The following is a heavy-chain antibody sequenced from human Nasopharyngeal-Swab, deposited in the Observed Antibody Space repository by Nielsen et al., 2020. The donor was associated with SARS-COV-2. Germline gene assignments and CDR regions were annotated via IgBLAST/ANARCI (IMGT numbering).Heavy chain of an antibody. V-gene: IGHV3-23*01. CDR3: AKSSSTPYGMDV. Sequence: GESLKISCAASGFTFSSYAMSWVRQAPGKGLEWVSAISGSGGSTYYADSVKGRFTISRDNSKNTLYLQMNSLRAEDTAVDYCAKSSSTPYGMDVWGQGTTVTVSS. CDR2: ISGSGGST. CDR1: GFTFSSYA. J-gene: IGHJ6*02.